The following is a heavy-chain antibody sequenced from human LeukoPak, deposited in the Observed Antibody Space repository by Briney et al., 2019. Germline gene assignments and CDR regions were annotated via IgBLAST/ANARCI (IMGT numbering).Heavy chain of an antibody. V-gene: IGHV3-21*01. D-gene: IGHD6-19*01. J-gene: IGHJ3*02. Sequence: PGGSLRLSCAASGFTFSSYSMSWVRQAPGKGLEWVSSISSSSSYIYYADSVKGRFTISRDNAKNSLYLQMNSLRAEDTAVYYCARLERAVAGTDDAFDIWGQGTMVTVSS. CDR3: ARLERAVAGTDDAFDI. CDR1: GFTFSSYS. CDR2: ISSSSSYI.